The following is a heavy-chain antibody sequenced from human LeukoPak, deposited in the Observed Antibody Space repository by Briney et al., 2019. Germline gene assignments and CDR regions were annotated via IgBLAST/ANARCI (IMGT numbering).Heavy chain of an antibody. CDR2: IYSGGSK. CDR1: GFTVSSNY. CDR3: AKDQETYYYDSSGYYNWFDP. D-gene: IGHD3-22*01. V-gene: IGHV3-53*01. J-gene: IGHJ5*02. Sequence: GGSLRLSCAASGFTVSSNYMSWVRQAPGKGVEGVSVIYSGGSKYYADSVKGRFTISRDNSKNTLYLQMNSLRAEDTAVYYCAKDQETYYYDSSGYYNWFDPWGQGTLVTVSS.